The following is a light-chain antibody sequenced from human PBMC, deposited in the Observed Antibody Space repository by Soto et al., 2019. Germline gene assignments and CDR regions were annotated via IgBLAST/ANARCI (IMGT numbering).Light chain of an antibody. V-gene: IGLV2-14*01. CDR2: EVN. J-gene: IGLJ3*02. CDR1: SSDVGGYSY. CDR3: NSYTSNSTWV. Sequence: QSALTQPASVSGSPGQSITISCTGTSSDVGGYSYVSWYQQHPGQAPKLMIFEVNNRPSGLSNRFSGSKSGNTSSLTISGLQPEDEADYYCNSYTSNSTWVFGGGTKLTVL.